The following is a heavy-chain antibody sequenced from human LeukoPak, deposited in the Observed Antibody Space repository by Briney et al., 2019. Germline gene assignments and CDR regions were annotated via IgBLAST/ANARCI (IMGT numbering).Heavy chain of an antibody. V-gene: IGHV4-34*01. CDR3: ARGRRWTVPYFDY. Sequence: SETLSLTCAGYGGSFSGYYWSWIRQPPGKGLEWIGEINHSGSTNYNPSLRSRVTISVDTSKNQFSLKLSSVTAADTAVYYCARGRRWTVPYFDYWGQGTLVTVSS. D-gene: IGHD4-17*01. CDR2: INHSGST. CDR1: GGSFSGYY. J-gene: IGHJ4*02.